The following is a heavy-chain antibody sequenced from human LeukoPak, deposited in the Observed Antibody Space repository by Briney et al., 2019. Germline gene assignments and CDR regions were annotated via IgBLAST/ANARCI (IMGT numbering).Heavy chain of an antibody. Sequence: ASVKVSCKASGYTFTSYDINWVRQATGQGLEWMGWMNPNSGNTGYAQKFQGRVTMTRDTSISTAYMELSSLRAEDTAVYYCARVLIRFLEYDAFDIWGQGTMVTVSS. CDR3: ARVLIRFLEYDAFDI. D-gene: IGHD3-3*01. J-gene: IGHJ3*02. CDR2: MNPNSGNT. V-gene: IGHV1-8*01. CDR1: GYTFTSYD.